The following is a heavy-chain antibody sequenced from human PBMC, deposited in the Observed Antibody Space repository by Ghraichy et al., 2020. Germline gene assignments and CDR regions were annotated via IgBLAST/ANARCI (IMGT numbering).Heavy chain of an antibody. CDR1: GGSISSYY. CDR3: ARGDGYNWGVRVVDY. D-gene: IGHD5-24*01. J-gene: IGHJ4*02. CDR2: IYYSGST. Sequence: SETLSLTCTVSGGSISSYYWSWIRQPPGKGLEWIGYIYYSGSTNYNPSLKSRVTISVDTSKNQFSLKLSSVTAADTAVYYCARGDGYNWGVRVVDYWGQGTLVTVSS. V-gene: IGHV4-59*01.